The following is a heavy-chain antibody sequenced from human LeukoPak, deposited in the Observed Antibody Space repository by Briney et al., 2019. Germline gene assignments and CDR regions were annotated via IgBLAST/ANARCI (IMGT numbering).Heavy chain of an antibody. CDR2: IRSKANSYAT. Sequence: PGGSLKLSCAASGFTFSGSAMHWVRQASGKGLEWVGRIRSKANSYATAYAASVKGRFTISRDDSKNTAYLQMNSLKTEDTAVYYCIEMVRGVMSVYWGRGTLVTISS. CDR1: GFTFSGSA. CDR3: IEMVRGVMSVY. J-gene: IGHJ4*02. V-gene: IGHV3-73*01. D-gene: IGHD3-10*01.